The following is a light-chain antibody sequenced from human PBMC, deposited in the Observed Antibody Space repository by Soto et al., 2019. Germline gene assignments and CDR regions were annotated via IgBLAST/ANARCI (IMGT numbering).Light chain of an antibody. J-gene: IGKJ2*01. CDR1: QTISSW. V-gene: IGKV1-5*03. CDR3: QQYNNYGYP. Sequence: DIQMTQSPSTLSASVGDRVTITCRASQTISSWLAWYQQNPGKAPKLLIYTASSFESGVPSRFSGSGSGTEFTLTISSLQPDDFATYYCQQYNNYGYPFGQGTKLEI. CDR2: TAS.